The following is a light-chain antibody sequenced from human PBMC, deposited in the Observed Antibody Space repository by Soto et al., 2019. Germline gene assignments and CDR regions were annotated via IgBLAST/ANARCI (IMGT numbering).Light chain of an antibody. CDR2: DAS. CDR3: QQYGNLPIT. Sequence: DIQMTQSPPSLSASVGDRVTITCQASQDISNSLSWYQQKPGKAPNLLIYDASNLKTGDPSRFSGSVSGTDFIFIISSLQPEDIATYYCQQYGNLPITFGQGTRLEIK. CDR1: QDISNS. V-gene: IGKV1-33*01. J-gene: IGKJ5*01.